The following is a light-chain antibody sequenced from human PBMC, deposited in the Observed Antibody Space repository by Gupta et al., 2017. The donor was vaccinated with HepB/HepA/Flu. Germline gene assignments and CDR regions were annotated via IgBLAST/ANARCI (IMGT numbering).Light chain of an antibody. V-gene: IGKV3-15*01. CDR1: QSVSSN. CDR3: QQYNNWPPWT. J-gene: IGKJ1*01. Sequence: EIVMTQSPATLFVSPGERATLSWRASQSVSSNLAWYQQKPGQAPRLLIYGASTRATDIRARFSGTGSGTEFTLTISSLQSEDFAVYYCQQYNNWPPWTFGQGTKVEIK. CDR2: GAS.